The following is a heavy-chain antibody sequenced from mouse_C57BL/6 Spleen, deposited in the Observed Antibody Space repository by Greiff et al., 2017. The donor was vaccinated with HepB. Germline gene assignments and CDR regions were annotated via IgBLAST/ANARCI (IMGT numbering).Heavy chain of an antibody. CDR3: GTGTGAMDY. CDR1: GFTFSDYG. J-gene: IGHJ4*01. Sequence: EVNVVESGGGLVKPGGSLKLSCAASGFTFSDYGMHWVRQAPEKGLEWVAYISSGSSTNYYADTVKGRFTISRDNAKNTLCLQMTSLRAEDTAMYYCGTGTGAMDYWGQGTSVTVSS. CDR2: ISSGSSTN. D-gene: IGHD4-1*01. V-gene: IGHV5-17*01.